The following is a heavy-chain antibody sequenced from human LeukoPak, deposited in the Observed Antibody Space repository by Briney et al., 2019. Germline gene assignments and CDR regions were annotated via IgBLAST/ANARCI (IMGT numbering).Heavy chain of an antibody. CDR1: GYTFTSYG. D-gene: IGHD3-22*01. J-gene: IGHJ4*02. Sequence: GASVKVSCKASGYTFTSYGISWVRQAPGQGLEWMGWISAYNGNTNYAQKLQGRVTMTTDTSTSTAYMELRSLRSDDTAVYYCARRHYYDSSGYYDYWGQGTLVTVSS. CDR2: ISAYNGNT. CDR3: ARRHYYDSSGYYDY. V-gene: IGHV1-18*01.